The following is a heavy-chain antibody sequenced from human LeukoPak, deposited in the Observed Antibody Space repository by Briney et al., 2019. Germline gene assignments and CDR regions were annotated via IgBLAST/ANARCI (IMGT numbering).Heavy chain of an antibody. CDR3: ARQGYCISTSCPGNAFDI. CDR2: IYYNGST. CDR1: GGPISSSSYY. V-gene: IGHV4-39*01. D-gene: IGHD2-2*01. J-gene: IGHJ3*02. Sequence: SETLSLTCTVSGGPISSSSYYWGWIRQPPGKGLEWIGSIYYNGSTYYNPSLKSRVTISVDTSKNHFSLKLSSVTAADTAVYYCARQGYCISTSCPGNAFDIWGQGTMVTVSS.